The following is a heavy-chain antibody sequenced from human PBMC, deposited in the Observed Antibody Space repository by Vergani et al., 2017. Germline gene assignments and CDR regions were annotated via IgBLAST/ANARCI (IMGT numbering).Heavy chain of an antibody. D-gene: IGHD3-9*01. CDR1: GFSLTTGGEG. CDR3: VHRLDYFDWDGAFDV. CDR2: VYWNDDE. J-gene: IGHJ3*01. Sequence: QITLRESGPTLVKPTQTLTLTCTFSGFSLTTGGEGVGWIRQPPGRALEWLAFVYWNDDERYSPSLKSRVTITKDTSKNEVILTMATMDPVDTATYYCVHRLDYFDWDGAFDVWGPGTMVTVSS. V-gene: IGHV2-5*01.